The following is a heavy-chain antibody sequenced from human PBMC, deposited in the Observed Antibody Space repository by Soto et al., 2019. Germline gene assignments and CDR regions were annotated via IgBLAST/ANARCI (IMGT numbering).Heavy chain of an antibody. V-gene: IGHV4-30-4*01. CDR2: INYSGST. Sequence: SKTLSLTCTVSGGSISSGDYYWSWIRQPPRKGLEWIGYINYSGSTYYNPTLKSRVTISVDTSKNQFSLKLSSVTAADTAVYYCARGTQYCISTSSYRFDPWGQGTMVTVS. J-gene: IGHJ5*02. CDR3: ARGTQYCISTSSYRFDP. D-gene: IGHD2-2*01. CDR1: GGSISSGDYY.